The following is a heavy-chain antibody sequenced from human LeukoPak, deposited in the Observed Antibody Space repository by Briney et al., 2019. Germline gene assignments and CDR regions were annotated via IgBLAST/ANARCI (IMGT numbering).Heavy chain of an antibody. V-gene: IGHV3-11*01. CDR1: GFTFSDYY. CDR2: ISGGSSTI. J-gene: IGHJ4*02. CDR3: ARRGSGRHFDF. Sequence: GGSLRLSCAASGFTFSDYYMSWIRQAPGKGLEWVSYISGGSSTIYYADSLKGRFTVSRDNAKNSLYLLMNSLRAEDTAVYYCARRGSGRHFDFWGQGTLVTVSS. D-gene: IGHD2-15*01.